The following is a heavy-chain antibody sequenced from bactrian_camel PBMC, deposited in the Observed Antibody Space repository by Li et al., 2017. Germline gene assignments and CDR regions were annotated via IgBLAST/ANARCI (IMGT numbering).Heavy chain of an antibody. V-gene: IGHV3S60*01. J-gene: IGHJ4*01. Sequence: VQLVESGGGSVQPGGSLRLSCVVSEYRWNDYCMGWFGQFPGKKREGVARITTGTGNTDYADSVKGRFTISQDGAENTVYLQMNSLKPDDTAVYYCGRIVDRSWSLDYWGQGTQVTVS. CDR3: GRIVDRSWSLDY. D-gene: IGHD6*01. CDR2: ITTGTGNT. CDR1: EYRWNDYC.